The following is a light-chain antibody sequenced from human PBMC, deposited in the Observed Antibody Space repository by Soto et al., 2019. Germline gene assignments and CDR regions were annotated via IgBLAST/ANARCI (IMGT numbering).Light chain of an antibody. Sequence: DIQMTQSPSSVSASVGDRVTITCRASQGIGSWLAWYQHIPGQAPKLLIYTASTLQSGVPSRFSGSGSGTHFTLTINSLKPEDFATYYCQHANPFTPWTFGQGTKV. J-gene: IGKJ1*01. CDR3: QHANPFTPWT. CDR2: TAS. CDR1: QGIGSW. V-gene: IGKV1-12*01.